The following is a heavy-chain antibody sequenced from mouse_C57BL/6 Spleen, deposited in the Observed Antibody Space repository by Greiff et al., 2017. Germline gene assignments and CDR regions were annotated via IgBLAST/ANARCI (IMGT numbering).Heavy chain of an antibody. V-gene: IGHV1-15*01. D-gene: IGHD1-1*01. CDR3: TRKDYYGSRTDYFDY. J-gene: IGHJ2*01. CDR2: IDPETGGT. Sequence: VQLQQSGAELVRPGASVTLSCKASGYTFTDYEMHWVKQTPVHGLEWIGAIDPETGGTAYNQKFKGKAILTADKSSSTAYMELRSLTSEDSAVYYCTRKDYYGSRTDYFDYGGQGTTLTVSA. CDR1: GYTFTDYE.